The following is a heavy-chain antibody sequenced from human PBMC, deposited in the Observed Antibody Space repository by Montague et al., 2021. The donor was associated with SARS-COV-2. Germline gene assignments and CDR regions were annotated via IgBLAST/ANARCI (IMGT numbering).Heavy chain of an antibody. CDR3: AKGIHIVVVTGMDV. V-gene: IGHV3-30*04. CDR2: ISYDGSNK. Sequence: SLRLSCAASGFTFSSYAMHWVRQAPGKGLKWVAVISYDGSNKYYADSVKGRFTISRDNSKSTLFLQMNSLRAEDTAVYYCAKGIHIVVVTGMDVWGQGTTVTVSS. CDR1: GFTFSSYA. J-gene: IGHJ6*02. D-gene: IGHD2-21*02.